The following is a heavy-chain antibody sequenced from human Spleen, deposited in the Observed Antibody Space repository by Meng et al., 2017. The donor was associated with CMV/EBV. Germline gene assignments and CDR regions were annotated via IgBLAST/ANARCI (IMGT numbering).Heavy chain of an antibody. CDR2: ISYDGGNR. D-gene: IGHD3-3*01. V-gene: IGHV3-30*04. CDR3: TSRTRAHYDFWSGPDDYDF. Sequence: GESLKISCGVSGFTFSSFAMHWVRQAPGKGLEWVAVISYDGGNRYYADSVKGRFTVSRDDSMSTLYLQMNSLRAEDTAVYFCTSRTRAHYDFWSGPDDYDFWGQGTLVTVSS. CDR1: GFTFSSFA. J-gene: IGHJ4*02.